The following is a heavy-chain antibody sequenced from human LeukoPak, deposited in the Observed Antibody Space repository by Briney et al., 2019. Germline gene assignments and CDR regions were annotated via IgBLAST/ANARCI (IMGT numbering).Heavy chain of an antibody. V-gene: IGHV3-74*01. J-gene: IGHJ4*02. D-gene: IGHD6-13*01. CDR2: IERDGGSS. CDR1: GFSLSSYA. Sequence: GGSLRLSCSASGFSLSSYAMHWVRQAPGKGLVWVSRIERDGGSSKYADPVKGRFLMSRDNDKNTVDLQMNSMRAEDTAVYYCARAIYSSPPDFWGQGVLVTVSP. CDR3: ARAIYSSPPDF.